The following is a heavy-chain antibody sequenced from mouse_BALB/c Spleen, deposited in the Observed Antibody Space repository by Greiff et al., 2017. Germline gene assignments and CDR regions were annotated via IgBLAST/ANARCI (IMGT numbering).Heavy chain of an antibody. D-gene: IGHD1-1*01. CDR3: ARYYGSRDYYAMDY. V-gene: IGHV1S81*02. Sequence: VQLQQPGAELVKPGASVKLSCKASGYTFTSYWMHWVKQRPGQGLEWIGEINPSNGRTNYNEKFKSKATLTVDKSSSTAYMQLSSLTSEDSAVYYCARYYGSRDYYAMDYWGQGTSVTVSS. CDR2: INPSNGRT. J-gene: IGHJ4*01. CDR1: GYTFTSYW.